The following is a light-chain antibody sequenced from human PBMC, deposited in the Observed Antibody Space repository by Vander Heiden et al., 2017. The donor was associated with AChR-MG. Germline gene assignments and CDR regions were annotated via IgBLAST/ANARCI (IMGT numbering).Light chain of an antibody. CDR3: CSNAGSYSWV. J-gene: IGLJ3*02. CDR2: DVS. Sequence: QSALTQPRSVSGSPGQSVTISCTGTCSDVGAYNYVSWCRQHPGKAPEILILDVSRRPSGVPDRFSGSKSGNTASLTISGLQAEDEADYYCCSNAGSYSWVFGGGTKLTVL. V-gene: IGLV2-11*01. CDR1: CSDVGAYNY.